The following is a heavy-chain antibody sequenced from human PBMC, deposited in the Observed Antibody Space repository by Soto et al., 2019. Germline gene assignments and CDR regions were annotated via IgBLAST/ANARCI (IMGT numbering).Heavy chain of an antibody. D-gene: IGHD3-16*02. J-gene: IGHJ6*02. CDR1: GYTFTSYA. CDR2: INAGNGNT. Sequence: ASVKVSCKASGYTFTSYAMHWVRQAPGQRLEWMGWINAGNGNTKYSQKFQGRVTITRDTSAGTVFMELSSLRSEDTAAYYCARDREVTFGGVIGILDNYYYYVMDVWGQGTKVTVSS. V-gene: IGHV1-3*01. CDR3: ARDREVTFGGVIGILDNYYYYVMDV.